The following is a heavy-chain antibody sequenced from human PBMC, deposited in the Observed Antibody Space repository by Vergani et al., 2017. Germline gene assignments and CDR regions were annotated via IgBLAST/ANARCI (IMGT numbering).Heavy chain of an antibody. V-gene: IGHV1-69*01. CDR1: GGTFSSYA. CDR3: ARDSRNTIFGVVIQYYFDY. CDR2: IIPIFGTA. J-gene: IGHJ4*02. Sequence: QVQLVQSGAEVKKPGSSVKVSCKASGGTFSSYAISWVRQAPGQGLEWMGGIIPIFGTANYAQKFQGRVTITADESTSTAYMELSSLRSEDTAVYYCARDSRNTIFGVVIQYYFDYWGQGTLVTVSS. D-gene: IGHD3-3*01.